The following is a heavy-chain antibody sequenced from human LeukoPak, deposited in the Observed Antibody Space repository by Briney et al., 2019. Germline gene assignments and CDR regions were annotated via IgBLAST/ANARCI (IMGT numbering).Heavy chain of an antibody. D-gene: IGHD5-12*01. V-gene: IGHV3-9*01. CDR2: ISWNSDTI. CDR3: ATNGGGDSGYGNFDY. Sequence: SGGSLRLSCAASGFTFDDYAMHWVRQVPGKGLEWVSGISWNSDTIGYADSVKGRFTISRDNAKNSLYLQMNSLRAEDTAFYYCATNGGGDSGYGNFDYWGQGTLVTVSS. J-gene: IGHJ4*02. CDR1: GFTFDDYA.